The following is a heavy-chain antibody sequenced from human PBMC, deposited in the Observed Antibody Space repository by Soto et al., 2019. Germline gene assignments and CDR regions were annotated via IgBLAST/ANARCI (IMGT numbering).Heavy chain of an antibody. V-gene: IGHV1-18*01. CDR2: ISAYNGNT. D-gene: IGHD3-3*01. J-gene: IGHJ6*02. Sequence: ASVKVSCKASGYTFTSYGISWVRQAPGQGLEWMGWISAYNGNTNYAQKLQGRVTMTKGTSTSTAYMELRSLRSDDTAVYYCARGDYDFWSGYVLAVWGQGTTVTVSS. CDR1: GYTFTSYG. CDR3: ARGDYDFWSGYVLAV.